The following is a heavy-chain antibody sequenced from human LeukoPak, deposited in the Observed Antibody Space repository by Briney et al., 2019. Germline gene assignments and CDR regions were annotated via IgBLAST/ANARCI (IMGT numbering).Heavy chain of an antibody. CDR3: ASTTVTSSWYYGMDV. Sequence: GGSLRLSCAASGFTFSSYGMHWVRQAPGKGLEWVAVIWYDGSNKYYADSVKGRFTISRDNSKNTLYLQMNSLRAEDTAVYYCASTTVTSSWYYGMDVWGQGTTVTVS. D-gene: IGHD4-17*01. J-gene: IGHJ6*02. CDR1: GFTFSSYG. V-gene: IGHV3-33*01. CDR2: IWYDGSNK.